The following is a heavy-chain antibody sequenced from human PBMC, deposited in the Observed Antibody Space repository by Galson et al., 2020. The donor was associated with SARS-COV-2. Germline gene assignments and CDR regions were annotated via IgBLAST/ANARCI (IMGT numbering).Heavy chain of an antibody. CDR3: ARDKGGVLLWFGELPGWFDP. V-gene: IGHV4-4*07. Sequence: SETLSLTCTVSGGSISSYYWSWIRQPAGKGLEWIGRIYTNGSTNYNPSLKSRVTMSVDTSKNQFSLKLSSVTAADTAVYYCARDKGGVLLWFGELPGWFDPWGQGTLVTVSS. CDR2: IYTNGST. J-gene: IGHJ5*02. CDR1: GGSISSYY. D-gene: IGHD3-10*01.